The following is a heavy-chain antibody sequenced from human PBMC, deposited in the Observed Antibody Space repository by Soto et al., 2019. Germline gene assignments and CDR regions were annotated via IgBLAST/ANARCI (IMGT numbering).Heavy chain of an antibody. D-gene: IGHD3-3*01. CDR2: IYYRGST. Sequence: PSENLSITCTVPGGSISSYYWRWVRQPPGKGLEWIGYIYYRGSTNYNPSPKSRVTISVDTSKNQFSLKLSSVTAADTAVYYCARDFYGDRYNYFAYWGQGTLVTVSS. V-gene: IGHV4-59*01. J-gene: IGHJ4*02. CDR1: GGSISSYY. CDR3: ARDFYGDRYNYFAY.